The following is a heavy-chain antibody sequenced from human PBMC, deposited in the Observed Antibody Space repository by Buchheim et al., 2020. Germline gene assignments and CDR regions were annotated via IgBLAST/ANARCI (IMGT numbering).Heavy chain of an antibody. V-gene: IGHV4-4*02. CDR1: GGSISSSNW. Sequence: QVQLQESGPGLVKPSGTLSLTCAVSGGSISSSNWWNWVRQPPGKGLEWIGEVYPSGSTNYNPSLKSRVPISLDKSKNQFSPKVNSLTAADTAGYYCAGGETTKWYFDLWGRGTL. CDR3: AGGETTKWYFDL. J-gene: IGHJ2*01. CDR2: VYPSGST. D-gene: IGHD4-17*01.